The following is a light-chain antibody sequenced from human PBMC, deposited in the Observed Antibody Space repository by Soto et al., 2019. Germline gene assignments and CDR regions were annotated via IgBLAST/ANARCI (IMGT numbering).Light chain of an antibody. Sequence: DIQMTPSPSPPSACVGGSVTITCRAGQNIRNWLAWYQQKPGKAPNPLIYDASSLKSGVPARFSGSGSGTEFTLPISSLQPDDFATYYCQQYNTYSTFGQGTRLEIK. CDR1: QNIRNW. CDR2: DAS. CDR3: QQYNTYST. V-gene: IGKV1-5*01. J-gene: IGKJ5*01.